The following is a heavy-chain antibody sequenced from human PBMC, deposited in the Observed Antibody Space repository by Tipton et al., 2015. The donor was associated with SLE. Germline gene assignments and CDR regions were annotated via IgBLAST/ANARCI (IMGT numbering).Heavy chain of an antibody. CDR2: ISWNSGSI. CDR3: AKEGGSFNFDY. Sequence: SLRLSCAASGFTFDDYAMHWVRQAPGKGLEWVSGISWNSGSIGYADSVKGRFTISRDNAKSSLYLQMNSLRAEDTALYYCAKEGGSFNFDYWGQGTLVTVSS. J-gene: IGHJ4*02. D-gene: IGHD1-26*01. CDR1: GFTFDDYA. V-gene: IGHV3-9*01.